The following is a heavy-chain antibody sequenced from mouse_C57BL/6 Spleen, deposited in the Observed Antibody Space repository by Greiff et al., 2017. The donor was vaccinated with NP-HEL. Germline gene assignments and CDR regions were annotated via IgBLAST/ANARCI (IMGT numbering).Heavy chain of an antibody. V-gene: IGHV1-22*01. CDR3: ARGSYYYGSSYYAMDY. D-gene: IGHD1-1*01. Sequence: EVQLQQSGPELVKPGASVKMSCKASGYTFTDYNMHWVKQSHGKSLEWIGYINPNNGGTSYNQKFKGKATLTVNKSSSTAYMELRSLTSEDSAVYYCARGSYYYGSSYYAMDYWGQGTSVTVSS. CDR2: INPNNGGT. J-gene: IGHJ4*01. CDR1: GYTFTDYN.